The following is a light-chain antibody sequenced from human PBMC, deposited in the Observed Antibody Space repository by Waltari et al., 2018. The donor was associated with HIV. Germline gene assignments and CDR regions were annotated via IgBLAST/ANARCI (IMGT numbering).Light chain of an antibody. J-gene: IGKJ1*01. V-gene: IGKV3-11*01. CDR3: QQYNSYPWT. CDR1: QSVGNS. Sequence: EIVLTQSPVTLSLSPGQRATLSGRASQSVGNSLVWYQQKPGLAPRLLIYDVSYRAADIPSRFSGSGSETDFTLTISSLEPEDFAVYYCQQYNSYPWTFGQGTKVEIK. CDR2: DVS.